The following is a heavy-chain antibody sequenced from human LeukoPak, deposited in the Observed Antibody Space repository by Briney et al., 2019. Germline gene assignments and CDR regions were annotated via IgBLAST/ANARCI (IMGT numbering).Heavy chain of an antibody. Sequence: ASVKVSCKASGYTFTSYYMHWVRQAPGQGLEWMGIINPSGGSTSYAQEFQGRVTMARDMSTSTVYMELSSLRSEDTAVYYCAREDSGSYYGYWGQGTLVTVSS. J-gene: IGHJ4*02. V-gene: IGHV1-46*01. CDR1: GYTFTSYY. D-gene: IGHD1-26*01. CDR2: INPSGGST. CDR3: AREDSGSYYGY.